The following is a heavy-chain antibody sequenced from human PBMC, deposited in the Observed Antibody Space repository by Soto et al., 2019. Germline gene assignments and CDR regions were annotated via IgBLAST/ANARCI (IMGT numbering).Heavy chain of an antibody. CDR1: GGSISSGDYY. CDR2: IYYSGST. V-gene: IGHV4-30-4*01. CDR3: ARDIITGTGWFDP. D-gene: IGHD1-7*01. J-gene: IGHJ5*02. Sequence: PSETLSLTCTVSGGSISSGDYYWSWIRQPPGKGLEWIGYIYYSGSTYYNPSLKSRATISVDTSKNQFSLKLSSVTAADTAVYYCARDIITGTGWFDPWGQGTLVTVSA.